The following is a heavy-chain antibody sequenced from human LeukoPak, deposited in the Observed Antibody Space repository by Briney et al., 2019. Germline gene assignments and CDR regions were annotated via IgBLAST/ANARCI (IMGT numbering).Heavy chain of an antibody. V-gene: IGHV6-1*01. Sequence: SQTLSLTCAISGDSVSSNSAAWNWIRQSPSRGLEWLGRTYYRSKWYNDYAVSVKSRITINPDTSKNQFSLQLSSVTAADTAVYYCARVWFGDGGSWKFDYWGQGTLVTVSS. CDR1: GDSVSSNSAA. D-gene: IGHD3-10*01. J-gene: IGHJ4*02. CDR3: ARVWFGDGGSWKFDY. CDR2: TYYRSKWYN.